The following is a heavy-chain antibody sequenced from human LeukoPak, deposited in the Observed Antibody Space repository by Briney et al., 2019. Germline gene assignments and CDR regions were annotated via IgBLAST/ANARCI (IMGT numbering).Heavy chain of an antibody. Sequence: SETLSLTCAVSGYSISSGYYWGWIRQPPGKGVEWIGSIYHSGSTYYNPSLKSRVTISVDTSKNQFSLKLSSVTAADTAVYYCAREVGCSGGSCYPYYYYYYGMDVWGKGTTVTVSS. D-gene: IGHD2-15*01. CDR2: IYHSGST. J-gene: IGHJ6*04. CDR3: AREVGCSGGSCYPYYYYYYGMDV. V-gene: IGHV4-38-2*02. CDR1: GYSISSGYY.